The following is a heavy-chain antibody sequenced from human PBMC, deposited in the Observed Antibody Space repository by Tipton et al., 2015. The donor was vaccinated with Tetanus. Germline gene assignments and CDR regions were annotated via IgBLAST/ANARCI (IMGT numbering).Heavy chain of an antibody. CDR2: TYYRSKWYN. Sequence: GLVKPSQTLSLTCAISGDSVSSNTDAWNWIRQSPSRGLEWLGRTYYRSKWYNDYALSVKIRITINPDTSKNQFSLQLKSVTPEDTAIYYCVRDSGLGLDAFDIWGRGTMVTLSS. D-gene: IGHD3-16*01. CDR3: VRDSGLGLDAFDI. V-gene: IGHV6-1*01. CDR1: GDSVSSNTDA. J-gene: IGHJ3*02.